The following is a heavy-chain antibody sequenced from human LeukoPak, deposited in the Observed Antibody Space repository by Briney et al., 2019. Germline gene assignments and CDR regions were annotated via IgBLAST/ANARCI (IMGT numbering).Heavy chain of an antibody. J-gene: IGHJ3*02. V-gene: IGHV4-59*01. D-gene: IGHD3-9*01. Sequence: PSETLSLTCTVSGGSISSYYWSWIRQPPGKGLEWIGYIYYSGSTNYNPSLKSLVTISVDTSKNQFSLKLSSVTAADTAVYYCARHHYDILTGYRQAAFDIWGQGTMVTVSS. CDR3: ARHHYDILTGYRQAAFDI. CDR1: GGSISSYY. CDR2: IYYSGST.